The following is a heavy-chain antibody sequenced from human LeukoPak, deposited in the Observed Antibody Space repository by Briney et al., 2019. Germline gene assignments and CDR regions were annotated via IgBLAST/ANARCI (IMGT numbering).Heavy chain of an antibody. D-gene: IGHD6-25*01. J-gene: IGHJ5*02. CDR2: ISSSSSYI. Sequence: GGSLRLSCAASGFTFSSYCMNWVRQAPGKGLEWVSSISSSSSYIYYADSVKDRFTISRDNSKNSLYLQMNSLRAEDTAVYYCARGVEAAAGTENWFVPWGQGTLVTVSS. V-gene: IGHV3-21*04. CDR3: ARGVEAAAGTENWFVP. CDR1: GFTFSSYC.